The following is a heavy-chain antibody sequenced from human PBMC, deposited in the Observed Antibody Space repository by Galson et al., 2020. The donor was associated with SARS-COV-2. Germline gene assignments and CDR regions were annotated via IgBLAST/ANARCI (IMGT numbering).Heavy chain of an antibody. Sequence: TLSLTCTVSGGSISSGGYYWSWIRQHPGKGLEWIGYIYYSGSTYYNPSLKSRVTISVDTSKNQFSLKLSSVTAADTAVYYCARVRSTTIFGVVIIEAFDIWGQGTMVTVSS. CDR1: GGSISSGGYY. CDR3: ARVRSTTIFGVVIIEAFDI. J-gene: IGHJ3*02. CDR2: IYYSGST. V-gene: IGHV4-31*03. D-gene: IGHD3-3*01.